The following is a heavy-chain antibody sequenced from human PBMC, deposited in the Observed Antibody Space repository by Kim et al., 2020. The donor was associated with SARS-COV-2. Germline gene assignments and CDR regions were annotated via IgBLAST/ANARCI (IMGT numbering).Heavy chain of an antibody. CDR2: MYSGGST. CDR1: GFTVNSNY. V-gene: IGHV3-53*01. D-gene: IGHD3-3*01. Sequence: GGSLRLSCAASGFTVNSNYMTWVRQAPGKGLEWVSIMYSGGSTYHADSVKGRFTISRDDSKNTLYLQMNSLRVEDTAMYYCARGTYDFLNAYNRFDAFDLWGQGTMVTVSS. CDR3: ARGTYDFLNAYNRFDAFDL. J-gene: IGHJ3*01.